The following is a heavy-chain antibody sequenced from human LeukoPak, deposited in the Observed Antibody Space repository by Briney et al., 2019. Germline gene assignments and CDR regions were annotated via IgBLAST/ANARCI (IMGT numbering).Heavy chain of an antibody. J-gene: IGHJ3*02. CDR1: GFTFSSYS. CDR3: ARYASPSGAFDI. V-gene: IGHV3-21*01. CDR2: ISSSSSYI. D-gene: IGHD3-10*01. Sequence: GGSLRLSCAASGFTFSSYSMNWVRQAPGKGLEWVSSISSSSSYIYYADSVKGRFAISRDNAKNSLYLQMNSLRAEDTAVYYCARYASPSGAFDIWAKGQWSPSLQ.